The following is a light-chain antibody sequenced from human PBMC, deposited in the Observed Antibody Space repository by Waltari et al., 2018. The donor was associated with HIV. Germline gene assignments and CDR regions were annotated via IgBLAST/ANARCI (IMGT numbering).Light chain of an antibody. V-gene: IGLV2-8*01. CDR1: SGDIGNYDY. J-gene: IGLJ2*01. CDR3: ASYAGHDRFVL. CDR2: EVS. Sequence: QPALIQPPSASGSPGQSVTISCTGTSGDIGNYDYVSWYQQHPGNAPQIISYEVSQRSSGVPDRFSGSKSGNTASLTVSGLQAEDEADYYCASYAGHDRFVLLGGGTKVTVL.